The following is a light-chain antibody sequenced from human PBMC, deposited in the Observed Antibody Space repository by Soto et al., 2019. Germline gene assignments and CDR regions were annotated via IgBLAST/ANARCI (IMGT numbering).Light chain of an antibody. J-gene: IGKJ5*01. V-gene: IGKV3-20*01. Sequence: EVVFTQAPGTLSLSPGGRATLSCRASRSVSRRLAWYQQRPGQSPRLLISGASMRASGVPVRFIGSGSGTDFTLTITRLEPEDFAVYYCQQYGGSPITFGLGTRLEIK. CDR2: GAS. CDR1: RSVSRR. CDR3: QQYGGSPIT.